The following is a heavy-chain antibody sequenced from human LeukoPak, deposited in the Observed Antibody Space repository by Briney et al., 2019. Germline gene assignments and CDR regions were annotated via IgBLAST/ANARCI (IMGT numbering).Heavy chain of an antibody. CDR2: ISYDGSNK. CDR3: ARWGLGGIVVVGYYGMDV. CDR1: GITVSSNY. D-gene: IGHD2-2*01. V-gene: IGHV3-30-3*01. J-gene: IGHJ6*02. Sequence: GRSLRLSCAASGITVSSNYMSWVRQAPGKGLEWVAVISYDGSNKYYADSVKGRFTISRDNSKNTLYLQMNSLRAEDTAVYYCARWGLGGIVVVGYYGMDVWGQGTTVTVSS.